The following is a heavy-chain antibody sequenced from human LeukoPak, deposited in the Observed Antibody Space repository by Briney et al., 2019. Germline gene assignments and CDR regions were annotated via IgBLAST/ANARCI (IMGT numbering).Heavy chain of an antibody. V-gene: IGHV3-7*03. CDR3: ARDRGIADY. CDR1: GFTFSNYW. D-gene: IGHD6-13*01. CDR2: IKQDGSEK. Sequence: PGGSLRLSCAASGFTFSNYWMSWVRQAPGRGLEWVANIKQDGSEKYYLDSVKGRFTISRDNAKNSLFLQMNSLRAEDTAVYYCARDRGIADYWGQGTLVTVSS. J-gene: IGHJ4*02.